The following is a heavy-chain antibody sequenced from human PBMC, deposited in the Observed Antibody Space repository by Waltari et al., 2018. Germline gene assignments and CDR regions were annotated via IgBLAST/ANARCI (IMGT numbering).Heavy chain of an antibody. CDR2: IYHSGST. V-gene: IGHV4-4*02. D-gene: IGHD3-22*01. CDR3: AREGYYDSSGYYPYYFDY. CDR1: GGSISSSNW. Sequence: QVQLQESGPGLVKPSGTLSLTCAVSGGSISSSNWWSGVRQPPGKGLEWIGEIYHSGSTNYNPSLKSRVTISVDKSKNQFSLKLSSVTAADTAVYYCAREGYYDSSGYYPYYFDYWGQGTLVTVSS. J-gene: IGHJ4*02.